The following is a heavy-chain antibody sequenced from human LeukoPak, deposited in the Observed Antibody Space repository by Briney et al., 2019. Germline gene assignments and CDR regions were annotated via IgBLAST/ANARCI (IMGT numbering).Heavy chain of an antibody. CDR2: IIPILGIA. D-gene: IGHD3-10*01. V-gene: IGHV1-69*04. J-gene: IGHJ4*02. CDR3: ASGGSGSYYRDY. CDR1: GGTFSSYA. Sequence: SVKVFCKASGGTFSSYAISWVRQAPGQGLEWMGRIIPILGIANYAQKFQGRVTITADKSTSTAYMELSSLRSEDTAVYYCASGGSGSYYRDYWGQGTLVTVSS.